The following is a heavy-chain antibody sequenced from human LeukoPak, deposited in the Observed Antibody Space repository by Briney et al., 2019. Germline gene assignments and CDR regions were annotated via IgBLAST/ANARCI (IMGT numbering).Heavy chain of an antibody. Sequence: GSSVKVSCKASGGTFSSHAISWVRQAPGQGLEWMGRIIPILGIANYAQKFQGRVTITADKSTSTAYMELSSLRSEDTAVYYCASPTTPRYYYGMDVWGQGTTVTVSS. CDR1: GGTFSSHA. D-gene: IGHD4-17*01. J-gene: IGHJ6*02. CDR3: ASPTTPRYYYGMDV. CDR2: IIPILGIA. V-gene: IGHV1-69*04.